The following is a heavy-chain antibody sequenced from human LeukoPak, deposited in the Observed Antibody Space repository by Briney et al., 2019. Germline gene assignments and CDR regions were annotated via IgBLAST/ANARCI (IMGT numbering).Heavy chain of an antibody. Sequence: ASVKVSCKASGYTFTSYDINWVRQATGQGLEWMGWMNPNSGNTGYAQKFQGRVTMTRNTSIGTAYMELSSLRSEDTAVYYCARASDGDGDYDYWGQGTLVTVSS. CDR1: GYTFTSYD. D-gene: IGHD4-17*01. CDR2: MNPNSGNT. J-gene: IGHJ4*02. V-gene: IGHV1-8*01. CDR3: ARASDGDGDYDY.